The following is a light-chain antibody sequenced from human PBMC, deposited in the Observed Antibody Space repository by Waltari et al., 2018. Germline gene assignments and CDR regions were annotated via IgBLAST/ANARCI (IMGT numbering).Light chain of an antibody. CDR1: QTINNNY. CDR2: GGS. CDR3: QQYGSSPYT. J-gene: IGKJ2*01. Sequence: EIVLTQSPDTLSLSPGESATLSCWASQTINNNYLAWYQQKPGQAPRVLIYGGSTRATGIPCRFSGSGSGTQFTLTISRLESEDFAVYSCQQYGSSPYTFGQGTKLEIK. V-gene: IGKV3-20*01.